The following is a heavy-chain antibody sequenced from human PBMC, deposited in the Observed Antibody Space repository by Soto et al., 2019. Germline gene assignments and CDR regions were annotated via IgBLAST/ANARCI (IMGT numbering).Heavy chain of an antibody. J-gene: IGHJ3*02. CDR1: GYPFTSYG. CDR3: ARGRIVASIHDAFEI. CDR2: ISAYNGNR. D-gene: IGHD5-12*01. Sequence: QGHLLQSGDEVKTPGASVRVSCRASGYPFTSYGISWVRQAPGQGLECVAWISAYNGNRDTAQKFQGRVTMTLDTSTDTAHMELGDLTSADTGVYYCARGRIVASIHDAFEIWGQGTKVTVSS. V-gene: IGHV1-18*01.